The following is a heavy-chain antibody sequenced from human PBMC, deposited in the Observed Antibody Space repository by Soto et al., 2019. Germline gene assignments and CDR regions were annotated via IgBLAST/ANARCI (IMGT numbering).Heavy chain of an antibody. Sequence: QVQLVQSGAEVKKPGSSVKVSCKASGGTFSSYAISWVRQAPGQGLEWMGGIIPIFGTANYAQKFQGRVTITADKSTSTAYRELSSLRSEDTAVYYCARGTFGEYYYYYGMDVWGQGTTVTVSS. J-gene: IGHJ6*02. CDR3: ARGTFGEYYYYYGMDV. V-gene: IGHV1-69*06. CDR1: GGTFSSYA. D-gene: IGHD3-10*01. CDR2: IIPIFGTA.